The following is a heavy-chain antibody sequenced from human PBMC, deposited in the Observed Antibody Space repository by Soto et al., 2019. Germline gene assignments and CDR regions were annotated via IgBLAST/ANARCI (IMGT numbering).Heavy chain of an antibody. CDR1: GFTFSTFA. CDR2: ISSGSSAI. CDR3: ARDPGYSYATDH. V-gene: IGHV3-48*02. J-gene: IGHJ4*02. Sequence: GGSLRLSCAASGFTFSTFAMNWVRQAPGKGLEWVSFISSGSSAIYYADSVKGRFTISRDNAKNSLYLQMSSLRDEDTAVYYCARDPGYSYATDHWGQGTLVTVSS. D-gene: IGHD5-18*01.